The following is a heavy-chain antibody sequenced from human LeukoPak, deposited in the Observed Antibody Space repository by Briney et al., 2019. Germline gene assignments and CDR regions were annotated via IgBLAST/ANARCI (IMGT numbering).Heavy chain of an antibody. CDR2: IIPILGIA. CDR1: GGTFSSYA. J-gene: IGHJ4*02. CDR3: ARRGSGWYWDY. D-gene: IGHD6-19*01. V-gene: IGHV1-69*04. Sequence: SVKVSCKASGGTFSSYAIIWVRQAPGQGLEWMGRIIPILGIANYAQKFQGRVTITADKSTSTAYMELSSLRSEDTAVYYCARRGSGWYWDYWGQGTLVTVSS.